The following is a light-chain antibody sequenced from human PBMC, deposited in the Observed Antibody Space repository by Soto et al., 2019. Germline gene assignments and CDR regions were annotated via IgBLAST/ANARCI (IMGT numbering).Light chain of an antibody. Sequence: EIVLTQSPATLSLSPGERATLSCRASQSVSSYLAWYQQKPGQAPRLLIYDASNRATGIPARFSGSVSRTDFTRTISSLEHEDFAVYYCKQRSNWPPYTFGQGTKLEIK. V-gene: IGKV3-11*01. CDR1: QSVSSY. CDR2: DAS. J-gene: IGKJ2*01. CDR3: KQRSNWPPYT.